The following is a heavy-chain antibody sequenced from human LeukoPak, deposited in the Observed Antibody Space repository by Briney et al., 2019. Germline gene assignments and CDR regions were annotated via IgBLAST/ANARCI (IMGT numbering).Heavy chain of an antibody. CDR2: VHGDGGRR. CDR1: GFMFSNSW. Sequence: PGGSLRLSCTASGFMFSNSWMHWVRQAPGKGLVWVSRVHGDGGRRDYAGSVKGRFTVSRDNAKNTLYLQMTSLRVEDTGVYYCARGGSPSDHWGQGTLVTVSS. J-gene: IGHJ4*02. D-gene: IGHD1-26*01. V-gene: IGHV3-74*01. CDR3: ARGGSPSDH.